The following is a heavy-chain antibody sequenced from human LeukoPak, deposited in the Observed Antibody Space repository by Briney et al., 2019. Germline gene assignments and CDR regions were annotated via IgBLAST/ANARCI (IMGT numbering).Heavy chain of an antibody. Sequence: SETLSLTCTVSGGSISSYYWSWIRQPPGKGLGWIGYIYYSGSTNYNPSLKSRVAISVDTSKNQFSLKLSSVTAAETAVYYCARLGLLWFGEFSNWFDPWGQGTLVTVSS. CDR2: IYYSGST. D-gene: IGHD3-10*01. CDR1: GGSISSYY. J-gene: IGHJ5*02. V-gene: IGHV4-59*08. CDR3: ARLGLLWFGEFSNWFDP.